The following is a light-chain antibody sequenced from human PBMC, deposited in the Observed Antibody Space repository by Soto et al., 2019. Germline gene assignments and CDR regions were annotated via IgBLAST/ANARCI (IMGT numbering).Light chain of an antibody. V-gene: IGKV3-20*01. Sequence: IVLRHSPATLAFSPGGATSRACVSSQSISRYLAWYQQKPGQGPRLLIYGASSRATGTPDRFSGSGSGTDFTIPINSLEPEDSALYYCQQYGSSPPTFGQGTKVDIK. CDR3: QQYGSSPPT. J-gene: IGKJ1*01. CDR2: GAS. CDR1: QSISRY.